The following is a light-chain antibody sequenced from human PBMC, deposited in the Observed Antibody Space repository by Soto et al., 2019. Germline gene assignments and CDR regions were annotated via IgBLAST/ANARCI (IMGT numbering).Light chain of an antibody. J-gene: IGKJ2*01. V-gene: IGKV1-9*01. CDR3: QQLRAYPHT. CDR1: QTINDY. CDR2: PAS. Sequence: DIQLTQSPSFLSASVGDRVTVTCRASQTINDYLAWFQKKEGKAPELLIYPASTLQGGVPSRFSGHGSGIEFTLTISSLQTADFATNYCQQLRAYPHTFGQGTKLEF.